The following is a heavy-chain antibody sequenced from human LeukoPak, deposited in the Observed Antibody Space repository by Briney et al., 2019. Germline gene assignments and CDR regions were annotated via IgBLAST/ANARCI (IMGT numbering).Heavy chain of an antibody. CDR2: IKQDGSEK. Sequence: TGGSLRLSCAASGFTFSSYWMSWVRQAPGKGLEWVANIKQDGSEKYYVDSVKGRFTISRDNAKNSLYLQMNSLRAEDTAVYYCARERPYHYDFWSGYYTGWFDPWGQGTLVTVSS. V-gene: IGHV3-7*01. J-gene: IGHJ5*02. D-gene: IGHD3-3*01. CDR1: GFTFSSYW. CDR3: ARERPYHYDFWSGYYTGWFDP.